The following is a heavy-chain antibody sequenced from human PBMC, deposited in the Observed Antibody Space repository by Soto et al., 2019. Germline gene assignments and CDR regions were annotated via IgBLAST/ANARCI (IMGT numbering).Heavy chain of an antibody. D-gene: IGHD5-18*01. CDR1: GFTFSNHA. Sequence: QVQLVESGGAVVQPGRSLRLSCAASGFTFSNHALQWVRQAPGKGLEWVAVISYDGGTQDYADSVRGRFTISRDKSKDTAYLPMNSLRTEDTAVYFWARAQDKGMITPAHYWGQGTLVTVSS. CDR3: ARAQDKGMITPAHY. V-gene: IGHV3-30-3*01. CDR2: ISYDGGTQ. J-gene: IGHJ4*02.